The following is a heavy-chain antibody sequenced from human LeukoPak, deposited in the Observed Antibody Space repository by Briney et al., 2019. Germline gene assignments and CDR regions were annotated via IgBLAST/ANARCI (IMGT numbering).Heavy chain of an antibody. Sequence: PSETLSLTCTVSGGSISISSYYWGWIRQPPGKGLEWIGSLYYSGSTNYNPSLKSRVTISVDTSKDQFSLKLSSVTAADTAVYYCARDRGGAPYYPGGYYYYYGMDVWGQGTTVTVSS. CDR2: LYYSGST. J-gene: IGHJ6*02. CDR1: GGSISISSYY. CDR3: ARDRGGAPYYPGGYYYYYGMDV. D-gene: IGHD1-26*01. V-gene: IGHV4-39*07.